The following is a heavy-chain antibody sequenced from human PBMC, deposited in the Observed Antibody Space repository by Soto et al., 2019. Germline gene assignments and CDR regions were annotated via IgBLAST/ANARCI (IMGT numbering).Heavy chain of an antibody. CDR3: ARHGSN. Sequence: SETLSLTCTVSGVSISNSSYYWGWIRGPPGKGLEWIGTIYYSGITYYNPSLKSRVTIPVDTSKKLFSLKLTSVTAADTAVYYCARHGSNWGQGTLVTVSS. CDR2: IYYSGIT. J-gene: IGHJ4*02. V-gene: IGHV4-39*01. CDR1: GVSISNSSYY.